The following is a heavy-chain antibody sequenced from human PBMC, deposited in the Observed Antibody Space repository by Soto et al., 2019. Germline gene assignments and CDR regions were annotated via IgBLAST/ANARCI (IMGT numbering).Heavy chain of an antibody. CDR2: IFYSGST. D-gene: IGHD3-9*01. V-gene: IGHV4-59*01. CDR3: ARVVDYDALTGYYRGAGWFDP. J-gene: IGHJ5*01. Sequence: SETLSLTCPVSGDSIGSYYWSWLRQPPGKGLEWIGYIFYSGSTNYSPSPSFQRRLTISVDTSKNQFSLKLSSVTAADTAVYYCARVVDYDALTGYYRGAGWFDPWGQGTLVTVS. CDR1: GDSIGSYY.